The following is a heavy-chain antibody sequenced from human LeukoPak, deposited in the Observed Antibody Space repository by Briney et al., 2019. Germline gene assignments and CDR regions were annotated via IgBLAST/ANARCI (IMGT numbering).Heavy chain of an antibody. Sequence: GGSLRLSCAASGFTFSSYEMNWVRQAPGKGLEWVSYISSSGSTIYYADSVKGRFTISRDNAKNSLYLQMNSLRAGDTAVYYCAKGPVVTFDIWGQGTMVTVSS. CDR1: GFTFSSYE. J-gene: IGHJ3*02. CDR3: AKGPVVTFDI. CDR2: ISSSGSTI. V-gene: IGHV3-48*03. D-gene: IGHD2-15*01.